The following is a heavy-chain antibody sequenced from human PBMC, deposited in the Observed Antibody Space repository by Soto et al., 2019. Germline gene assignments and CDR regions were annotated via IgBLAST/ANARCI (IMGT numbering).Heavy chain of an antibody. D-gene: IGHD1-20*01. CDR1: GFPFSSYW. CDR2: IYTDGSST. V-gene: IGHV3-74*01. CDR3: ARGYTTWGNN. J-gene: IGHJ4*02. Sequence: GGSLRLSCAASGFPFSSYWMYWVRQAPGKGLVWVSRIYTDGSSTNYADSVKGRFTISRDNAKNTLYLQMNSLRAEDTAVYYCARGYTTWGNNWGQGTLVTVSS.